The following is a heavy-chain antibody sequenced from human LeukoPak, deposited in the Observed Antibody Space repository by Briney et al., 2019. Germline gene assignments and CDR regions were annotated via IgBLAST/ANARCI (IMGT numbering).Heavy chain of an antibody. J-gene: IGHJ4*02. CDR3: AKFTVPAAILDY. CDR1: GFTFSSYG. CDR2: IRYDGSNK. Sequence: GGSLRLSCAASGFTFSSYGMHWVRQAPGKGLEWVAFIRYDGSNKYYADSVKGRFTVSRDNSKNTLYLQMNSLRAEDTAVYYCAKFTVPAAILDYWGQGTLVTVSS. D-gene: IGHD2-2*01. V-gene: IGHV3-30*02.